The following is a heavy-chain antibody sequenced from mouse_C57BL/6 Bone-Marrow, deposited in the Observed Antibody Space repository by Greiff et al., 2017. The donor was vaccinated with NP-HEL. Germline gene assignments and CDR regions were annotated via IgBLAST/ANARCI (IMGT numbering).Heavy chain of an antibody. J-gene: IGHJ1*03. Sequence: EVQLQQSGTVLARPGASVKMSCKTSGYTFTSYWMHWVKQRPGQGLEWIGAIYPGNSDTSYNQKFKGKAKLTAVTSASTAYMELSSLTNEDSAVYYCTRRGDYGSSWEGYFDVWGTGTTVTVSS. D-gene: IGHD1-1*01. CDR2: IYPGNSDT. CDR3: TRRGDYGSSWEGYFDV. V-gene: IGHV1-5*01. CDR1: GYTFTSYW.